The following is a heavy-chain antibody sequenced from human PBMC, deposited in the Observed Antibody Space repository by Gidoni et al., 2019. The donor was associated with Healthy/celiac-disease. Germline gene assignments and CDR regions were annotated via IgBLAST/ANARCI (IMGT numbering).Heavy chain of an antibody. D-gene: IGHD2-15*01. V-gene: IGHV4-59*08. CDR3: ARHPRYCSGGSCYSGGGYFDY. J-gene: IGHJ4*02. CDR1: GGSISSYY. CDR2: IYYSGST. Sequence: QVQLQESVPGLVKPSETLSLPCTVSGGSISSYYWRWIRQPPGKGLEWIGYIYYSGSTNYNPSLKSRVTISVDTSKNQFSLKLSSVTAADTAVYYCARHPRYCSGGSCYSGGGYFDYWGQGTLVTVSS.